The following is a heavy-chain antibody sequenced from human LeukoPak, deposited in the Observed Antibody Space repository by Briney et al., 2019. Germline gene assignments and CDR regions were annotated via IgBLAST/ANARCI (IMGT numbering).Heavy chain of an antibody. CDR1: GGSISSGSYH. V-gene: IGHV4-61*02. CDR2: IYTSGST. CDR3: ASERGY. Sequence: SQTLSLTCTVSGGSISSGSYHWSWIRQPAGKGLEWIGRIYTSGSTNYNPSLKSRVTISVDKSKNQFSLKLSSVTAADTAVYYCASERGYWGQGTLVTVSS. J-gene: IGHJ4*02.